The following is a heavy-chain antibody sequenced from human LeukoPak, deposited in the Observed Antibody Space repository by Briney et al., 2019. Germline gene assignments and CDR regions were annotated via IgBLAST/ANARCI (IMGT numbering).Heavy chain of an antibody. Sequence: SETLSLTCTVSGASISSSAYYWGWIRQPPGKGLEWIGNIYYSGGTYYYNPSLRSRVSISVDTSRNQFSLRLTSVTAADMAIYYYARRGIGGSDDYYFDYWGQGTLLTVSS. D-gene: IGHD6-25*01. CDR2: IYYSGGTY. CDR3: ARRGIGGSDDYYFDY. CDR1: GASISSSAYY. V-gene: IGHV4-39*01. J-gene: IGHJ4*02.